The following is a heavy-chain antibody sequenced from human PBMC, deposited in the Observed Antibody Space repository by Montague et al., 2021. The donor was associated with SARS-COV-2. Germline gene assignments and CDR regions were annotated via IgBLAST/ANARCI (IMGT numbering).Heavy chain of an antibody. CDR1: GGSFSGYY. CDR3: AGIAYRLLFSASYYGMDV. CDR2: ISHGGST. D-gene: IGHD2-2*01. Sequence: SETLSLTCAVYGGSFSGYYWSWIRQPPGKRLEWIGEISHGGSTNNNPFLKRRVTIFIDTSKNQFSLQLTSVTAADTAVYYWAGIAYRLLFSASYYGMDVWGQGTTVTVSS. V-gene: IGHV4-34*01. J-gene: IGHJ6*02.